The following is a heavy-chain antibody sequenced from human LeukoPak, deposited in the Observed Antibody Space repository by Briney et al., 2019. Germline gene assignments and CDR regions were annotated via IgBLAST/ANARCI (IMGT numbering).Heavy chain of an antibody. CDR2: IIPILGIA. CDR1: GYTFTGYY. J-gene: IGHJ6*02. D-gene: IGHD3-10*01. Sequence: GASVKVSCKASGYTFTGYYMNWLRQAPGQGLEWMGRIIPILGIANYAQKFQGRVTITADKSTSTAYMELSSLRSEDTAVYYCARDERWFGDYYYYYGMDVWGQGTTVTVSS. CDR3: ARDERWFGDYYYYYGMDV. V-gene: IGHV1-69*04.